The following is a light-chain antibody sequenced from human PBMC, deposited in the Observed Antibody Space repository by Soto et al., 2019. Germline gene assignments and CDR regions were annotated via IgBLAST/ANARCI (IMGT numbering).Light chain of an antibody. CDR3: QHYQTLPLT. V-gene: IGKV1-33*01. Sequence: DLQMTQSPSSLSASVGDRVTITCQASQDITNYLNWYQQKPGRAPRLLIYDASNLETGVPSRFNGSGSGTEFTFTITSLQPGDIATYYCQHYQTLPLTFGGGTKVDIK. CDR1: QDITNY. CDR2: DAS. J-gene: IGKJ4*01.